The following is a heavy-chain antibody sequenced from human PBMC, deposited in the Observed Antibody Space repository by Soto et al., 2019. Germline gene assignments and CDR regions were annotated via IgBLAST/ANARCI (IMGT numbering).Heavy chain of an antibody. J-gene: IGHJ4*02. CDR2: ITSSGSYI. Sequence: PGGPLRLSCAASGFTFSSYSMNLVRQAPGKGLEWVSSITSSGSYIYYADSVKGRFTISRDNAKNSLYLQMNSLRAEDTAVYYCARELGQKFDYWGQGTMVTVSS. V-gene: IGHV3-21*01. CDR3: ARELGQKFDY. CDR1: GFTFSSYS.